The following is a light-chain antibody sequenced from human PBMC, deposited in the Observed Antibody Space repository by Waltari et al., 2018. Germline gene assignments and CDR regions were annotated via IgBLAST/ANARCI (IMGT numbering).Light chain of an antibody. Sequence: DIQMTQSPSSLSASVGDTVTITCRASQGISSYLNWFQQKPGKAPKLLIYAATTLQSGVPSRFSSSGSGTEFTLTISSLQPEDFAAYYCLQHNSYPPTFGQGTKVEIK. V-gene: IGKV1-17*01. CDR3: LQHNSYPPT. CDR1: QGISSY. J-gene: IGKJ1*01. CDR2: AAT.